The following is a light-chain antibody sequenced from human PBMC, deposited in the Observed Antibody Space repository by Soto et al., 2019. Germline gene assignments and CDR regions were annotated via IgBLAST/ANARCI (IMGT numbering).Light chain of an antibody. CDR3: AAWDDNLHGYV. CDR2: SND. V-gene: IGLV1-44*01. Sequence: QSALTQPPSASGTPGQRVTISCSGSRYNIGTNTVNWYQQLPGTAPKVLIYSNDQRPSGVPDRFSGSKSGTSASLAISGLQSEDEAAYYCAAWDDNLHGYVFGAGTRSPS. J-gene: IGLJ1*01. CDR1: RYNIGTNT.